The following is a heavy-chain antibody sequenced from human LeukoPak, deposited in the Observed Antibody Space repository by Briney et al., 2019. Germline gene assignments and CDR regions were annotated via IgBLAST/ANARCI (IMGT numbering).Heavy chain of an antibody. CDR3: ERQTGSGLFILP. V-gene: IGHV4-39*01. Sequence: SETLSLTCAAYRGSFSGYSWGWIRQPPGKGLEWICSIYYSGNTYYNAYLKSQVSISINTSNNQFSLRLISVTAADTAVFYCERQTGSGLFILPGGQGTLVTVSS. CDR1: RGSFSGYS. D-gene: IGHD3/OR15-3a*01. J-gene: IGHJ4*02. CDR2: IYYSGNT.